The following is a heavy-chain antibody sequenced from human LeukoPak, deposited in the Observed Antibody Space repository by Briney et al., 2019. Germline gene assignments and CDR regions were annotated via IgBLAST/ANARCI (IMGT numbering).Heavy chain of an antibody. V-gene: IGHV4-39*01. J-gene: IGHJ4*02. D-gene: IGHD3-9*01. CDR1: GGSISSSSYY. Sequence: SETLSLTCTVSGGSISSSSYYWGWIRQPPGKGLEWIGSIYYSGSTYYNPPLKSRVTISVDTSKNQFSLKLSSVTAADTAVYYCARQVWSYDILTGYYPFDYWGQGTLVTVSS. CDR2: IYYSGST. CDR3: ARQVWSYDILTGYYPFDY.